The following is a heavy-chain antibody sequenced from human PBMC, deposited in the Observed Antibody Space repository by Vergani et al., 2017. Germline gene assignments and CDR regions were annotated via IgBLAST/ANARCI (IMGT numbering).Heavy chain of an antibody. CDR2: IYYSGST. V-gene: IGHV4-39*01. CDR1: GGSISSSSYY. CDR3: GRCPWGYYDSSGYSYYYYMDV. J-gene: IGHJ6*03. Sequence: QLQLQESGPGLVKPSETLSLTCTVSGGSISSSSYYWGWIRQPPGKGLEWIGSIYYSGSTYYNPSLKSRVTISVDTSKNQFSLKLSSVTAADTAVYYCGRCPWGYYDSSGYSYYYYMDVWGKGTTVTVSS. D-gene: IGHD3-22*01.